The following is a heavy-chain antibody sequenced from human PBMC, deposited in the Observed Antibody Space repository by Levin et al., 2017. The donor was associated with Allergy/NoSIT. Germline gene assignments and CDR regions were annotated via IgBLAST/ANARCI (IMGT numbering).Heavy chain of an antibody. CDR2: ITDSGGDT. CDR3: AKHLSGSRSSKYGMDV. V-gene: IGHV3-23*01. D-gene: IGHD6-25*01. J-gene: IGHJ6*02. Sequence: GGSLRLSCEASGFTFSGYAMSWVRQVPEKGLECVSTITDSGGDTYYADSVKGRFTNSRDNSKNTLYLQMNSLRAEDTAIYYCAKHLSGSRSSKYGMDVWGQGTTVIVSS. CDR1: GFTFSGYA.